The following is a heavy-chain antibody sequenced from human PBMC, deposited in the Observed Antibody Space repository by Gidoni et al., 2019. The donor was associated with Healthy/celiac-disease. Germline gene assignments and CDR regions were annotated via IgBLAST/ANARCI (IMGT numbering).Heavy chain of an antibody. V-gene: IGHV3-48*03. J-gene: IGHJ4*02. CDR2: ISSSGSTI. Sequence: EVQLVESGGGLVQPGGSLRLHCAASGFTFSSYEMNWVRQAPGKGLEWVSYISSSGSTIYYADSVKGRFTISRDNAKNSLYLQMNSLRAEDTAVYYCARHWYYDSSGEVDYWGQGTLVTVSS. CDR3: ARHWYYDSSGEVDY. D-gene: IGHD3-22*01. CDR1: GFTFSSYE.